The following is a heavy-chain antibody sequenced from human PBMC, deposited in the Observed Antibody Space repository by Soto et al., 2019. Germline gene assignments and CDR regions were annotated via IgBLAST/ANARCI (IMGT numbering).Heavy chain of an antibody. CDR2: IYPGDSDT. V-gene: IGHV5-51*01. CDR1: GYSFTSYW. CDR3: ARLPPVYGSGSYQQYYFDY. Sequence: PGESLKISCKGSGYSFTSYWIGWVRQMPGKGLEWMGIIYPGDSDTRYSPSFQGQVTISADKSISTAYLQWSSLKASDTAMYYCARLPPVYGSGSYQQYYFDYWGQGTLVTVSS. D-gene: IGHD3-10*01. J-gene: IGHJ4*02.